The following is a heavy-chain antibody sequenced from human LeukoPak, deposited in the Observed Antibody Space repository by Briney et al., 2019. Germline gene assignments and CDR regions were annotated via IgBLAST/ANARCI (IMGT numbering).Heavy chain of an antibody. J-gene: IGHJ1*01. D-gene: IGHD6-13*01. V-gene: IGHV1-18*01. CDR2: ISAYNGNT. CDR3: ARASSSWRSYFQH. Sequence: GASVKVSCKASGYTFISYGISWVRQAPGQGLEWMGWISAYNGNTNYAQKVQGRVTMTTDTSTSTAYMELSSLRSEDTAVYYCARASSSWRSYFQHWGQGTLVTVSS. CDR1: GYTFISYG.